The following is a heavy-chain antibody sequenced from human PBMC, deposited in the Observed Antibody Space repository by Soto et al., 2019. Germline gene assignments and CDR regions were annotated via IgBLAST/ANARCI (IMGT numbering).Heavy chain of an antibody. CDR2: MNPNSGNT. D-gene: IGHD2-15*01. CDR1: GYTFTSYD. V-gene: IGHV1-8*01. Sequence: QVQLVQSGAEVKKPGASVKVSCKASGYTFTSYDINWVRQATGQGLEWMGWMNPNSGNTGYAQKFQGRVTMTRNTSISTAYMELSSLRSEDTAVYYCARGTVVTDRLPTFYYYYYGMDVWGQGTTVTVSS. J-gene: IGHJ6*02. CDR3: ARGTVVTDRLPTFYYYYYGMDV.